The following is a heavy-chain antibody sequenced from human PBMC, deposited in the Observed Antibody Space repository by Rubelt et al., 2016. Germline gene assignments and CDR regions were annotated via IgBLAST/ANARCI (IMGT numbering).Heavy chain of an antibody. D-gene: IGHD5-12*01. CDR3: ANVDIVARISGIDY. J-gene: IGHJ4*02. Sequence: EVQLLESGGGLVQPGGSLRLSCAASGFTVSSSYMTWVRQAPGKGLECVSLIYSGGSTYYADSVKGRFTISRDNSKNTLYLQMNYLRAEDTAVYYCANVDIVARISGIDYWGQGIPVTVSS. CDR1: GFTVSSSY. CDR2: IYSGGST. V-gene: IGHV3-53*01.